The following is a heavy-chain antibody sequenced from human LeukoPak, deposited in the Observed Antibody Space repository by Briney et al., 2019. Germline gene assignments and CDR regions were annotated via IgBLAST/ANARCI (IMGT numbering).Heavy chain of an antibody. J-gene: IGHJ3*02. CDR3: ARDPNGDYIGAFDM. CDR1: GFIFSNYA. Sequence: PGGSLRLSCAASGFIFSNYALMWLRQSPGKGLEWVSAIRGSGGGTFYADSVKGRFTISRDNYKNTLYLQMSGLRAEDTAVYYCARDPNGDYIGAFDMWGRGTLVTVSS. CDR2: IRGSGGGT. D-gene: IGHD4-17*01. V-gene: IGHV3-23*01.